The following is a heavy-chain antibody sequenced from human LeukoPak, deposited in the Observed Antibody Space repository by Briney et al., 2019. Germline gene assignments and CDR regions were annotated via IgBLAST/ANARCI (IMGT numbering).Heavy chain of an antibody. J-gene: IGHJ4*02. Sequence: SETLSLTCTGSDGSISSGSYYWSWIRQPAGKGLEWIGRIYTSGSTNYNPSLKSRVTISVDTSKNQFSLKLSSVTAADTAVYYCARDSPIDDFWSGSLTFDYWGQGTLVTVSS. D-gene: IGHD3-3*01. CDR1: DGSISSGSYY. CDR2: IYTSGST. CDR3: ARDSPIDDFWSGSLTFDY. V-gene: IGHV4-61*02.